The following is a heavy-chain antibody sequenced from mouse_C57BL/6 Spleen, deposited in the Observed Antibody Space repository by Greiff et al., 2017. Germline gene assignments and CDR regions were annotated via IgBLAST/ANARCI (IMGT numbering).Heavy chain of an antibody. D-gene: IGHD1-1*01. CDR2: IYPGDGDT. CDR3: ARYDYGSRY. CDR1: GYAFSSSW. J-gene: IGHJ2*01. Sequence: QVQLQQSGPELVKPGASVKISCKASGYAFSSSWMNWVKQRPGKGLEWIGRIYPGDGDTNYNGKFKGKATLTADKSSSTAYMQLSSLTSVDASVYFCARYDYGSRYWGQGTTLTVSS. V-gene: IGHV1-82*01.